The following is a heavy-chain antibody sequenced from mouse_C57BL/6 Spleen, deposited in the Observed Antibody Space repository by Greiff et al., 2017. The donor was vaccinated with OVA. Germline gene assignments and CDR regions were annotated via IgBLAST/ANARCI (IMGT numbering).Heavy chain of an antibody. CDR3: ARDLGITTVVEDAMDY. Sequence: VQLQQPGTELVKPGASVKLSCKASGYTFTSYWMHWVKQRPGQGLEWIGNINPSNGGTNYTEKFKSKATLTVDKSSSTAYMQLSSLTSEDSAVYYCARDLGITTVVEDAMDYWGQGTSVTVSS. D-gene: IGHD1-1*01. V-gene: IGHV1-53*01. J-gene: IGHJ4*01. CDR1: GYTFTSYW. CDR2: INPSNGGT.